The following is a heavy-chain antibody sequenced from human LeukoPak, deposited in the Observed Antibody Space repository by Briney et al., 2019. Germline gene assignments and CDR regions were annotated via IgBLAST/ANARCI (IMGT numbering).Heavy chain of an antibody. V-gene: IGHV3-23*01. Sequence: GGSLRLSCAASGFTFYNYAMSWVRQAPGKGLEWVSAISGRDGNTYYADSVKGRFTISRDNSKNTLYLQMNSLRAEDTAVYYCASSSGWYGDYWGQGTLVTVSS. CDR3: ASSSGWYGDY. J-gene: IGHJ4*02. D-gene: IGHD6-19*01. CDR2: ISGRDGNT. CDR1: GFTFYNYA.